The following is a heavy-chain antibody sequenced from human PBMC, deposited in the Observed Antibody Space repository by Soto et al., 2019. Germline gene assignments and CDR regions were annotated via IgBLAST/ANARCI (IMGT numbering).Heavy chain of an antibody. CDR2: ISGSGGST. Sequence: GGSLRLSCAASGFTFSSYAMSWVRQAPGKGLEWVSAISGSGGSTYYADSVKGRFTISRDNSKNTLYLQMNSLRAEDTAVYYCAKGQSTVTTLGFYYYSGMDVWGQGTTVTVSS. V-gene: IGHV3-23*01. D-gene: IGHD4-17*01. J-gene: IGHJ6*02. CDR3: AKGQSTVTTLGFYYYSGMDV. CDR1: GFTFSSYA.